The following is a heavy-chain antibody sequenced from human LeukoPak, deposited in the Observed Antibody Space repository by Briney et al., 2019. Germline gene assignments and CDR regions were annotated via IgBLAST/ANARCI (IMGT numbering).Heavy chain of an antibody. J-gene: IGHJ4*02. CDR1: GFTFSSYG. CDR3: AKGNEFGELLFPDY. D-gene: IGHD3-10*01. V-gene: IGHV3-33*06. CDR2: IWYDGSNK. Sequence: YPGGSLRLSCAASGFTFSSYGMHWVRQAPGKGLEGVAVIWYDGSNKYYADSVKGRFTISRDNSKNTLYLQMNSLRAEDTAVYYCAKGNEFGELLFPDYWGQGTLVTVSS.